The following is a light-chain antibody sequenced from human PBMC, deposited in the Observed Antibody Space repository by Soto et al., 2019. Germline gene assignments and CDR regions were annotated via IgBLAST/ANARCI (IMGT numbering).Light chain of an antibody. CDR3: QVWESSTDHSV. Sequence: SYYLTQPPSVSVAPGQTARITCWGNNIGSRSVHWYQLKPGQAPMLVVYDDSDRPSGIPERFSGSNSGNTATLTISGVEAGDEAAYYCQVWESSTDHSVFGTGTKVTVL. J-gene: IGLJ1*01. CDR1: NIGSRS. V-gene: IGLV3-21*02. CDR2: DDS.